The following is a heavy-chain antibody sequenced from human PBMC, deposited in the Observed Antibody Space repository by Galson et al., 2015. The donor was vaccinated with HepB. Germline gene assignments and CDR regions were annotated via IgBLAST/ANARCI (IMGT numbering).Heavy chain of an antibody. CDR3: AGPNYGQYYFDY. J-gene: IGHJ4*02. CDR1: GFTFNNHA. CDR2: TSGNGDAT. Sequence: LRLSCAASGFTFNNHAMSWVRQAPGKGLEWVSGTSGNGDATYYADSVKGRFTISRDNSKNTLYLQMNSLRADDTAVYYCAGPNYGQYYFDYWGQGTLVTVSS. V-gene: IGHV3-23*01. D-gene: IGHD3-16*01.